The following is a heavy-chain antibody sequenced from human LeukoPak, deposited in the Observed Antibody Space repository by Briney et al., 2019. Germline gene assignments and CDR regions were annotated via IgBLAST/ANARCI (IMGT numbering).Heavy chain of an antibody. Sequence: GGSLRLSCAASGSTFGSYWMHWVRQAPGKGPVWVSRINSDGSSTSYADSVKGRFTISRDNAKNTLYLQMNSLRVEDTAVYYCASTNRLDYWGQGTLVTVSS. J-gene: IGHJ4*02. D-gene: IGHD2/OR15-2a*01. CDR3: ASTNRLDY. CDR2: INSDGSST. V-gene: IGHV3-74*01. CDR1: GSTFGSYW.